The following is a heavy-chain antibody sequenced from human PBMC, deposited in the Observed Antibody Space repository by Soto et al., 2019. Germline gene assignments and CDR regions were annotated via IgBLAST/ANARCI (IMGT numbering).Heavy chain of an antibody. D-gene: IGHD1-26*01. CDR1: GFTFSSSA. CDR3: AKDPFRVYTTPNFYYGMDV. Sequence: EVQLLESGGGLVQPGGSLRLSCAASGFTFSSSAMSWVRQAPGKGLEWVSVISASGGSTYYADSVKGRFTISRDNSKNTLYLQMNSLRAEDTAVYYCAKDPFRVYTTPNFYYGMDVWGQGTTVTVSS. V-gene: IGHV3-23*01. CDR2: ISASGGST. J-gene: IGHJ6*02.